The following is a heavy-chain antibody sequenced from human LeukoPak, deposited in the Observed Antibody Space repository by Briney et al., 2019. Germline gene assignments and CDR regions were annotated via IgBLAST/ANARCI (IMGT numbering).Heavy chain of an antibody. CDR3: SRDLTVSEREKNY. CDR2: INPNSGDT. Sequence: GASVKVSCKASGYTFTAYYIHWVRQAPGQGLEWMGWINPNSGDTNYAQQFQGRVTMTRDTSTSTGYMELSRLRSDDTAVYYCSRDLTVSEREKNYWGRGTLVTVSS. J-gene: IGHJ4*02. D-gene: IGHD1-14*01. CDR1: GYTFTAYY. V-gene: IGHV1-2*02.